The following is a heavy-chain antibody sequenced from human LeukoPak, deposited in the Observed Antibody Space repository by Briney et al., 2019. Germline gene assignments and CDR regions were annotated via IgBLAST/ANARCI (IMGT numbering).Heavy chain of an antibody. CDR3: ARDRGRWLQFSGIDY. CDR1: GGTFSSYA. J-gene: IGHJ4*02. V-gene: IGHV1-69*13. D-gene: IGHD5-24*01. Sequence: ASVKVSCKASGGTFSSYAISWVRQAPGQGLEWMGGIIPIFGTANYAQKFQGRVTITADESTSTAYMELSSLRSEDTAVYYCARDRGRWLQFSGIDYWGQGTLVTVSS. CDR2: IIPIFGTA.